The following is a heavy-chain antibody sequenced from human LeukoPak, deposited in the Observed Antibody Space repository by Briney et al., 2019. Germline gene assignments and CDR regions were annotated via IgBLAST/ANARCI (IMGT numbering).Heavy chain of an antibody. CDR3: ARAHQNYYYGMDV. CDR1: GGFISTFY. CDR2: VYYSGST. J-gene: IGHJ6*02. V-gene: IGHV4-59*01. Sequence: SETLSLTCTVSGGFISTFYWSWIRQPPGKGLEWIGYVYYSGSTNYSPSLKSRVTISVDTPKNQFSLKLSSVTAADTAVYYCARAHQNYYYGMDVRGQGTTVTVSS.